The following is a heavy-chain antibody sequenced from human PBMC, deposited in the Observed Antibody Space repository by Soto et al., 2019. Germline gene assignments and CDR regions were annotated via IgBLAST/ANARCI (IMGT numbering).Heavy chain of an antibody. Sequence: EVRLLESGGGLVQPGGSLRLSCAASGFGFDKYSMSWVRQAPGKGLEWVSGISGTAYSKHYADSVKGKFTISRDTVEKTLYLQMNSLSVEDTAVYYCAKSWGDTWQQSAFDVWGQGTMVTVSS. V-gene: IGHV3-23*01. CDR1: GFGFDKYS. CDR2: ISGTAYSK. J-gene: IGHJ3*01. CDR3: AKSWGDTWQQSAFDV. D-gene: IGHD5-18*01.